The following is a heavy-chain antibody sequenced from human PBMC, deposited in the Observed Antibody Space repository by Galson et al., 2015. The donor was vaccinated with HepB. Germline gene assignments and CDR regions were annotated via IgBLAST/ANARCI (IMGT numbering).Heavy chain of an antibody. CDR1: GFTFSRHW. J-gene: IGHJ4*02. D-gene: IGHD1-1*01. Sequence: SLRLSCAASGFTFSRHWMAWVRQAPGKGLEWVASTNEDGSATYDVDSVKGRFTMSRDNAKNLLYLEMNSLRVEDTAVYYCARHGFWNVDYWGQGTLVAVSS. CDR2: TNEDGSAT. V-gene: IGHV3-7*03. CDR3: ARHGFWNVDY.